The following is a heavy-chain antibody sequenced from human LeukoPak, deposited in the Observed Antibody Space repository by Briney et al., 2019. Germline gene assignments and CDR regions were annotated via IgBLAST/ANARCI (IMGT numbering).Heavy chain of an antibody. V-gene: IGHV5-51*01. Sequence: MGIIYPGASATRYSPSFQAQVTISADKSISTAYLQWSSLKASDTAMYYCARHSDPYGSGVVWGQGTLVTVSS. D-gene: IGHD3-10*01. CDR2: IYPGASAT. J-gene: IGHJ4*02. CDR3: ARHSDPYGSGVV.